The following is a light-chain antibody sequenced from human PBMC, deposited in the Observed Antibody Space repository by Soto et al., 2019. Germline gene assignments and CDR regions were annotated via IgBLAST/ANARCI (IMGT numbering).Light chain of an antibody. J-gene: IGKJ1*01. CDR1: QSISSW. CDR2: KAS. CDR3: QQYTSYSWT. Sequence: DIQMTQSPSTLSASVGDRVTITCRASQSISSWLAWYQQKPGKAPKLLIYKASSLESGVPSRFSGSGSGTEFTLTISSLQPDVFAVYYCQQYTSYSWTFGQGTKVEIK. V-gene: IGKV1-5*03.